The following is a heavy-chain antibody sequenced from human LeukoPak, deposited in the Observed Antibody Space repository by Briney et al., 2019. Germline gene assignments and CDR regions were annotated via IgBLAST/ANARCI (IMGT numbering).Heavy chain of an antibody. CDR1: GYSFTNYW. J-gene: IGHJ4*02. CDR3: ARQGVPSVLIVFDF. V-gene: IGHV5-51*01. D-gene: IGHD2-8*01. Sequence: GESLKISCKSSGYSFTNYWIAWVRQMPGKGLEWMGSIYPGDSDTRYSPSLQGHVTISADKAISTAYLQWSSLKASDTAMYYCARQGVPSVLIVFDFWGQGTQVTVSS. CDR2: IYPGDSDT.